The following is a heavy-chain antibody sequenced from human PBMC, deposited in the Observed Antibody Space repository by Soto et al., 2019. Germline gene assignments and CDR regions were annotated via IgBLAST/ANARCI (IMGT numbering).Heavy chain of an antibody. CDR1: GGSISSYY. D-gene: IGHD6-19*01. CDR2: IYYSGST. CDR3: ARIDDDSSGWSSFDY. V-gene: IGHV4-59*01. Sequence: SETLSLTCTVSGGSISSYYWSWIRQPPGKGLEWIGYIYYSGSTNYNPSLKSRVTISVDTSKNQFSLKLSSVTAADTAVYYCARIDDDSSGWSSFDYWGQGTLVTSPQ. J-gene: IGHJ4*02.